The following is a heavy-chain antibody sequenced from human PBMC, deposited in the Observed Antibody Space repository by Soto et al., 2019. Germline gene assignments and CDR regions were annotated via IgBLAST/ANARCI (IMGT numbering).Heavy chain of an antibody. D-gene: IGHD2-15*01. CDR3: ASAVVTYYGLDV. V-gene: IGHV6-1*01. J-gene: IGHJ6*02. CDR2: TYYRSKWYN. CDR1: GDSVSRNSAA. Sequence: SQTLSLTCAISGDSVSRNSAAWNWIRQSPSRGREWLGRTYYRSKWYNDYAVSVKSRITINPDTSKNQFYVQLQSVTPEDTAVDYCASAVVTYYGLDVWGQGTTVTVSS.